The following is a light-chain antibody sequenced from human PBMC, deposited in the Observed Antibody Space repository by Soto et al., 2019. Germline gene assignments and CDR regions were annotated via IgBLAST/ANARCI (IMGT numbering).Light chain of an antibody. V-gene: IGLV8-61*01. CDR2: STN. CDR3: VLYMGSGSWV. CDR1: SGSVSTSYY. J-gene: IGLJ3*02. Sequence: QTVVTQEPSFSMSPGGTVTLTCGLSSGSVSTSYYPSWYQQTPGQAPRTLIYSTNTRSSGVPDRFSGSILGNKAALTITGAQADDESDYYCVLYMGSGSWVFGGGTKVTV.